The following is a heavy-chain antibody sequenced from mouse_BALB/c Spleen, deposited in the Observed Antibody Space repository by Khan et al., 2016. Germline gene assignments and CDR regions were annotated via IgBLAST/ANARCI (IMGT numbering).Heavy chain of an antibody. Sequence: EVELVESGGGLVQPGDSLRLSCATSGFTFTDYYISWVRQPPGKALEWLGFSRPKAKGSTNESSASVKGRFTISRDNSQTILYLHMNNLRAEDSATYYCARDVDDRWYFDVWGAGTTVTVSS. CDR3: ARDVDDRWYFDV. CDR2: SRPKAKGSTN. CDR1: GFTFTDYY. J-gene: IGHJ1*01. V-gene: IGHV7-3*02. D-gene: IGHD2-3*01.